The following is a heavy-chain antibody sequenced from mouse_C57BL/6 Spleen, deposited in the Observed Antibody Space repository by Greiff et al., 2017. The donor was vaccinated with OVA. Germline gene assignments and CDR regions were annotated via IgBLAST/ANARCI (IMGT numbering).Heavy chain of an antibody. CDR1: GFTFTDYY. D-gene: IGHD2-1*01. CDR2: IRNKANGYTT. CDR3: AKSLGNPRGYAMDY. Sequence: EVMLVESGGGLVQPGGSLSLSCAASGFTFTDYYMSWVRQPPGKALEWLGFIRNKANGYTTEYSASVKGRFTISRDNSQSILYLQMNALRAEDSATYYCAKSLGNPRGYAMDYWGQGTSVTVSS. J-gene: IGHJ4*01. V-gene: IGHV7-3*01.